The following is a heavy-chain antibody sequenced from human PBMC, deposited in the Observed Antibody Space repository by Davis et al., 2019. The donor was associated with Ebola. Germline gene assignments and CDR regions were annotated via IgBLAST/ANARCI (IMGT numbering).Heavy chain of an antibody. V-gene: IGHV3-23*01. Sequence: GESLKISCAASGFTFSSYAMSWVRQAPGKGLEWVSAISGSGGSTYYADSVKGRFTISRDNSKNTLYLQMNSLRAEDTAVYYCARDEGRGLELRFGYWGQGTLVTVSS. D-gene: IGHD1-7*01. CDR3: ARDEGRGLELRFGY. J-gene: IGHJ4*02. CDR1: GFTFSSYA. CDR2: ISGSGGST.